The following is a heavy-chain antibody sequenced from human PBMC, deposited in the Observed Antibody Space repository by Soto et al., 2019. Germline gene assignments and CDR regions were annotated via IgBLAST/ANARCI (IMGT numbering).Heavy chain of an antibody. D-gene: IGHD4-17*01. J-gene: IGHJ3*02. V-gene: IGHV5-51*01. CDR2: IYPGDSDT. Sequence: GESLKISCKGSGYSFTSYWIDWVRQMPGKGLEWMGIIYPGDSDTRYSPSFQGQVTISADKSISTAYLQWSSLKASDTAMYYCARAGPATVSRPDAFDIWGQGTMVTVSS. CDR3: ARAGPATVSRPDAFDI. CDR1: GYSFTSYW.